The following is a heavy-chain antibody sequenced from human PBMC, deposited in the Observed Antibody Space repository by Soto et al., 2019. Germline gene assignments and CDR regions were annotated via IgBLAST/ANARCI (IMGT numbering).Heavy chain of an antibody. CDR3: ARIEMASIK. CDR1: GASIRSGGYY. Sequence: TLSLTCSVSGASIRSGGYYWSWLRQSPGKGLEWIGHIYYTGSTFYSPSLKSRLTISLDTSKNQFSLDLRSVTAADTATYYCARIEMASIKWGRGTLVTVSS. V-gene: IGHV4-31*03. CDR2: IYYTGST. J-gene: IGHJ4*02.